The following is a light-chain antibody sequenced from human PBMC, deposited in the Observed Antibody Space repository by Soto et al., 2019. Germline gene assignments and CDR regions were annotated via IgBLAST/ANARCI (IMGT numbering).Light chain of an antibody. CDR3: QQYNSYPWT. CDR2: ATS. CDR1: KGINKY. V-gene: IGKV1-16*01. J-gene: IGKJ1*01. Sequence: DIQMTQFPPSLSASLGDSVSITCRASKGINKYLVWFQQQPGKAPKPLIYATSTLHSGVPSRFIGGGSGREFTLTITSLQPEDFVTYYCQQYNSYPWTFGQGTKVEVK.